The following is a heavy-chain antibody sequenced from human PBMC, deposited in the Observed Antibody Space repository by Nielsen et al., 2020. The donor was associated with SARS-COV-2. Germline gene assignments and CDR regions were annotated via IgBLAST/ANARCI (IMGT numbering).Heavy chain of an antibody. D-gene: IGHD3-16*01. Sequence: WLRPPPGKGLEWVAVISYDGSNKYYADSVKGRFTISRDNSKNTMYLQMNSLRAEDTAVYYCARDQFRKTRGRGRKKRLENGGQGTLVTVSS. V-gene: IGHV3-30*04. J-gene: IGHJ4*02. CDR3: ARDQFRKTRGRGRKKRLEN. CDR2: ISYDGSNK.